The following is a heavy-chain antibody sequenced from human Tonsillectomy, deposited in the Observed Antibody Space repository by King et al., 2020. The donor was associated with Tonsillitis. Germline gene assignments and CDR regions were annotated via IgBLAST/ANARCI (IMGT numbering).Heavy chain of an antibody. D-gene: IGHD5-18*01. CDR1: GFTFSSYE. J-gene: IGHJ6*03. CDR3: ARVDTAMVIYYYMDV. CDR2: ISSSGSTI. Sequence: VQLVQSGGGLVQPGGSLRLSCAASGFTFSSYEMNWVRQAPGKGLEWVSYISSSGSTIYYADSVKGRFTISRDNAKNSLYLQMNSLRAEDTAVYYCARVDTAMVIYYYMDVWGEGTTVTVSS. V-gene: IGHV3-48*03.